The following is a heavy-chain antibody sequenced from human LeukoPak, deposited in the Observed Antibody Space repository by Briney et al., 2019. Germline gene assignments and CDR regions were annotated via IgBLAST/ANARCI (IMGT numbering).Heavy chain of an antibody. D-gene: IGHD2-2*02. CDR2: INPNSGGT. CDR1: GYTFTGYY. Sequence: GASVKVSCKASGYTFTGYYMHWVRQAPGQGLEWMGWINPNSGGTNYAQKFQGRVTMTRDTSISTAYMELSRLRSDDTAVYYCARAENIVVVPDAIFDPWGKGTLVTVSS. J-gene: IGHJ5*02. V-gene: IGHV1-2*02. CDR3: ARAENIVVVPDAIFDP.